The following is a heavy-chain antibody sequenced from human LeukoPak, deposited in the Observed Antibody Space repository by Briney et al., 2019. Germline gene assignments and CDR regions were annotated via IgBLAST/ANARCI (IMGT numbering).Heavy chain of an antibody. D-gene: IGHD1-26*01. CDR3: AKGGSDYDDHGYSFDY. CDR2: ISSSGGNT. J-gene: IGHJ4*02. V-gene: IGHV3-23*01. CDR1: GFTFSSYA. Sequence: GGSLRLSCAASGFTFSSYAMSWVRQAPGKGLEWVSTISSSGGNTYCADSVKGRFTISRDNSKNTLYLQMNSLRAEDTAVYYCAKGGSDYDDHGYSFDYWGQGALVSVSS.